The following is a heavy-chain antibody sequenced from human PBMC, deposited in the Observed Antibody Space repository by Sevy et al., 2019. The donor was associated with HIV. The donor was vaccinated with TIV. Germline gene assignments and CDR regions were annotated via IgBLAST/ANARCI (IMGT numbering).Heavy chain of an antibody. CDR1: GGSISSSNW. J-gene: IGHJ6*02. Sequence: SETLSLTCAVSGGSISSSNWWSWVRQPPGKGLEWIGEIYDSGSSKYNPSLKSRVTISVDKSKNQFSLKLSSVTAADSAVYYCARTNTAMAIYYYYGMDVWGQGTTVTVSS. CDR3: ARTNTAMAIYYYYGMDV. V-gene: IGHV4-4*02. D-gene: IGHD5-18*01. CDR2: IYDSGSS.